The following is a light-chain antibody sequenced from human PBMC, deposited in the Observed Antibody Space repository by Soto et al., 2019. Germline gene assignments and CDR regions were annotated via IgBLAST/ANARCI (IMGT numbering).Light chain of an antibody. CDR1: QSVSNNY. CDR2: GAS. V-gene: IGKV3-20*01. Sequence: EIVLTQSPGNLSLSPGERATLSCRASQSVSNNYLAWYQQKPGQAPRLLIDGASNRATGIPDRFSGSGSGTDFTLTSSRLEPEDFAVYYCQQYGSSGTFGQGTKVEIK. J-gene: IGKJ1*01. CDR3: QQYGSSGT.